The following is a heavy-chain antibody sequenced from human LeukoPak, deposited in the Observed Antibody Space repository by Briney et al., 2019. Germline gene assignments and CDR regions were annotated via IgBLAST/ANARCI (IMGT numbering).Heavy chain of an antibody. CDR3: AILSTSKFDY. J-gene: IGHJ4*02. Sequence: GASVKVSCKTSGYSFTGYYIHWVRQAPGQGLEWMGRINPNSGGPNYGQKFQGTVTMTRDTSISTAYLELSILRSDDTAAYYCAILSTSKFDYWGQGTLVTVSS. V-gene: IGHV1-2*06. CDR2: INPNSGGP. CDR1: GYSFTGYY. D-gene: IGHD2-2*01.